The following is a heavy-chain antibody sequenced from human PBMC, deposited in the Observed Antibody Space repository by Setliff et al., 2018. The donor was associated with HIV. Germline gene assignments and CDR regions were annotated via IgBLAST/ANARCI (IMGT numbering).Heavy chain of an antibody. CDR2: ISGSGGST. CDR1: GFTFSSYA. J-gene: IGHJ3*02. V-gene: IGHV3-23*01. D-gene: IGHD3-22*01. CDR3: AREPRYYHTSGTDAFDI. Sequence: LRLSCAASGFTFSSYAMSWVRQAPGKGLEWVSAISGSGGSTYYADSVKGRFTISRDNSKNTLYLQMNSLRAEDTAVYYCAREPRYYHTSGTDAFDIWGQGTMVTVSS.